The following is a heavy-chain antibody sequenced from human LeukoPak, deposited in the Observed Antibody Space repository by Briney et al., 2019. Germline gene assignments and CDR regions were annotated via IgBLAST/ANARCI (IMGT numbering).Heavy chain of an antibody. J-gene: IGHJ4*02. V-gene: IGHV4-59*01. D-gene: IGHD5-24*01. CDR1: GGSISNYY. CDR3: ARINGHIFDY. Sequence: SETLSLTCTVSGGSISNYYWSWIRQPPGKGLEWIGYIHYRGSTNYNPSLKSRATISVDMSKNEFSLKLSSVTTADTAIYYCARINGHIFDYWGQGTVVTVSS. CDR2: IHYRGST.